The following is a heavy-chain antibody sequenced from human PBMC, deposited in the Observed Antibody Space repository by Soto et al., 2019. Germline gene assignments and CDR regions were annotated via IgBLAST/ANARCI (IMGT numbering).Heavy chain of an antibody. V-gene: IGHV3-30-3*01. Sequence: QVQLVESGGGVVQPGRSLRLSCAASGFTFSSYAMHWVRQAPGKGLEWVAVISYDGSNKYYADSVKGRFTISRDNSKNTLYLQMNSLRAEDTAVYYCARDGSGWIQLWFPFDYWGQGTLVTVSS. J-gene: IGHJ4*02. CDR1: GFTFSSYA. CDR3: ARDGSGWIQLWFPFDY. CDR2: ISYDGSNK. D-gene: IGHD5-18*01.